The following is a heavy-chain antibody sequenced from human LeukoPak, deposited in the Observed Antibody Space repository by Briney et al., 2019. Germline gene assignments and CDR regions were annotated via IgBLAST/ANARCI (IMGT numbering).Heavy chain of an antibody. CDR2: INTNTGNP. CDR1: GYTFTGYY. D-gene: IGHD2-15*01. J-gene: IGHJ4*02. V-gene: IGHV7-4-1*02. Sequence: GASVKVSCKASGYTFTGYYMHWVRQAPGQGLEWMGWINTNTGNPTYAQGFTGRFVFSLDTSVSTAYLQISSLKAEDTAVYYCARGGIGYCSGGSCYGDYWGQGTLVTVS. CDR3: ARGGIGYCSGGSCYGDY.